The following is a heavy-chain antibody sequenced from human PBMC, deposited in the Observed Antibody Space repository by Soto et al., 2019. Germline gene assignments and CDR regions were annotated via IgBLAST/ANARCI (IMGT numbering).Heavy chain of an antibody. CDR2: ISAYNGNT. D-gene: IGHD2-15*01. CDR1: GYTFTSYG. V-gene: IGHV1-18*01. Sequence: QVQLVQSGAEVKKPGASVKVSCKASGYTFTSYGISWVRQAPGQGLEWMGWISAYNGNTNYAQKLQERVTMTTHTSTITAYMELRSLRSDDTAVYYCARDPGGMRYCSGGSCYSSVWFDPWGQGSLVTVSS. CDR3: ARDPGGMRYCSGGSCYSSVWFDP. J-gene: IGHJ5*02.